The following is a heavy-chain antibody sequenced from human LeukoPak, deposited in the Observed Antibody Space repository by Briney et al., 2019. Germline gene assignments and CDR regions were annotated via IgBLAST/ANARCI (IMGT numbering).Heavy chain of an antibody. J-gene: IGHJ6*03. V-gene: IGHV4-59*08. CDR2: ISYTGST. CDR3: ARLQSANHDNGYYTGGFYYMDV. D-gene: IGHD4-17*01. Sequence: SETLSLTCSVSVGSMSNNYWGWIRQPPGRGLEWIGYISYTGSTSYTPSLKSRVSIFLETPRNQFSLEVSSVIAADTAVYYCARLQSANHDNGYYTGGFYYMDVWGKGTTVTVSS. CDR1: VGSMSNNY.